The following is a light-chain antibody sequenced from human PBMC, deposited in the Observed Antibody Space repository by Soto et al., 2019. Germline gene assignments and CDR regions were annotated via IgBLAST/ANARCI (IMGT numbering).Light chain of an antibody. CDR2: GAS. CDR3: QHYGRSPLT. CDR1: QSFSSND. Sequence: EVVLTQSPGTLSLSPGDRASLSCRASQSFSSNDLAWYQQKPGQAPRLLSYGASNRATGIPDRFSGSGSGTDFTLTISRLEPEDFAVYYCQHYGRSPLTFGGGTKVEIK. V-gene: IGKV3-20*01. J-gene: IGKJ4*01.